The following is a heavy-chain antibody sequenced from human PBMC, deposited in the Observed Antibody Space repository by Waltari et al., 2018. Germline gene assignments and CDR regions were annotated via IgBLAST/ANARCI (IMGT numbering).Heavy chain of an antibody. J-gene: IGHJ4*02. V-gene: IGHV4-39*07. Sequence: QLQLQESGPGLVKPSETLSLTCTVSGASIRISNYYWGWIRQPPGKGLEWIGSIYYSGNTYSNPSLKSRVTISVDTSKNQFSLELTSVTAADTAVYYCASSKDYYDSTGYTFDFWGQGTLVTVSS. CDR2: IYYSGNT. CDR1: GASIRISNYY. CDR3: ASSKDYYDSTGYTFDF. D-gene: IGHD3-22*01.